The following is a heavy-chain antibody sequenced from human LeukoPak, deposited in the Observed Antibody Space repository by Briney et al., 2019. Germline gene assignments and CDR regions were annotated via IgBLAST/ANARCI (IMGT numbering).Heavy chain of an antibody. Sequence: PWGSLCLSCAASGVTFSSNSKSWVRQPPGEGLQWVSAISGSGGSTYYTASVKGRFTISRDNSKNTLYLQMNSLRAEDTAVYYCAKVGAYCGGDRLWDYYMDVWGKGTTVTVSS. J-gene: IGHJ6*03. CDR2: ISGSGGST. CDR3: AKVGAYCGGDRLWDYYMDV. D-gene: IGHD2-21*02. CDR1: GVTFSSNS. V-gene: IGHV3-23*01.